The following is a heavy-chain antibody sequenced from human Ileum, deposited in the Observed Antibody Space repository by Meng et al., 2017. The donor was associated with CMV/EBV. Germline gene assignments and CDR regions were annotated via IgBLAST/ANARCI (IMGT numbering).Heavy chain of an antibody. J-gene: IGHJ4*02. CDR2: INTNTGNP. CDR3: ARDGLNERYFDY. D-gene: IGHD3-22*01. Sequence: CQSSRSTFTNHKLLWVRQAPGQGPEWMGWINTNTGNPTYARDFTGRFVFSLDTSVSTAYLQISSLKAEDTAVYYCARDGLNERYFDYWGQGTLVTVSS. V-gene: IGHV7-4-1*02. CDR1: RSTFTNHK.